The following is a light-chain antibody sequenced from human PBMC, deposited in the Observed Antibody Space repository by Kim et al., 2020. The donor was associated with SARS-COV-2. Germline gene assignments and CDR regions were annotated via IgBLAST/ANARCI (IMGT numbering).Light chain of an antibody. J-gene: IGLJ1*01. CDR2: VGTGGIVG. CDR1: SRYSNYK. V-gene: IGLV9-49*01. Sequence: CTLSSRYSNYKVDWYQQRPGKGPRFVMRVGTGGIVGSKGDGIPDRFPVLGSGLNRYLTIKNIQEEDESDYHCGADHGSGSNFVYVFGTGTKVTVL. CDR3: GADHGSGSNFVYV.